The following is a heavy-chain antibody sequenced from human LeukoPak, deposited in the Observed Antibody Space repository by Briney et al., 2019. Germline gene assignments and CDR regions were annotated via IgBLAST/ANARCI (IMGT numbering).Heavy chain of an antibody. CDR2: FDPEDGET. Sequence: EASVKVSCKVSGYTLTELSMHWVRQAPGKGLEWMGGFDPEDGETIYAQKFQGRVTMTEDTSTDTAYMELSSLRSEDTAVYYCARAEGGGNSPYYYYGMDVWGQGTTVTVSS. V-gene: IGHV1-24*01. J-gene: IGHJ6*02. D-gene: IGHD4-23*01. CDR1: GYTLTELS. CDR3: ARAEGGGNSPYYYYGMDV.